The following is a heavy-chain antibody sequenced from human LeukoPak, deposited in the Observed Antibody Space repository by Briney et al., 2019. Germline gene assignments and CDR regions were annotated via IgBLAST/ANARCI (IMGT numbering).Heavy chain of an antibody. V-gene: IGHV4-59*01. Sequence: SETLSLTCTVSAGISSFYWSWLRQPPGKGLEWIGCVFHTGHTNYNPSLKSRVTMSIDPSKDQFSLEVTSVTAADTAVYYCAGSIFGYPWFDPWGQGTLVTVSS. CDR1: AGISSFY. CDR2: VFHTGHT. D-gene: IGHD3-9*01. J-gene: IGHJ5*02. CDR3: AGSIFGYPWFDP.